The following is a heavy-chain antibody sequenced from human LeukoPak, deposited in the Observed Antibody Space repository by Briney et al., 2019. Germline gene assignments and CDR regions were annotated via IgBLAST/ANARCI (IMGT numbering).Heavy chain of an antibody. V-gene: IGHV1-46*01. Sequence: ASVKVSCKASGYTFSDYYMHWVRQAPGQGLEWMGIINPSGGSTSYAQKFQGRVTMTRDTSTSTVYMELSSLGSEDTAVYYCARGSGWIAYFDYWGQGTLVTVSS. CDR2: INPSGGST. CDR3: ARGSGWIAYFDY. J-gene: IGHJ4*02. D-gene: IGHD6-19*01. CDR1: GYTFSDYY.